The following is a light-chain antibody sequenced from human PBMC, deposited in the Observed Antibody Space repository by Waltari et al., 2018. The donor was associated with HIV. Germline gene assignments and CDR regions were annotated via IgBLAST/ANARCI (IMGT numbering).Light chain of an antibody. CDR1: SGDIGTYKY. V-gene: IGLV2-14*03. CDR2: DVN. CDR3: CSYTVNSTGV. J-gene: IGLJ1*01. Sequence: QSALTQPASVSGSPGQSIAIYCTGTSGDIGTYKYVSWYQQHTGKVPKLIIYDVNVRPSGVSDRFSVSKSGNTATLTISGLHSDDEADYYCCSYTVNSTGVFGAGTKITV.